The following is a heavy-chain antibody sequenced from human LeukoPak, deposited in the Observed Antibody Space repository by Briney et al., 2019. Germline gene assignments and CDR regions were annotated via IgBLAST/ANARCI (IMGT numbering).Heavy chain of an antibody. CDR1: GFTFSDYY. D-gene: IGHD2-2*01. Sequence: GGSLRLSCAASGFTFSDYYMSWIRQAPGKGLEWVSYISSSGSTIYYADSVKGRFTISRDNAKNSLYLQMNSLRAEDMALYYCAKSSGHVPAATPSFDYWGQGTLVTVSS. J-gene: IGHJ4*02. V-gene: IGHV3-11*01. CDR2: ISSSGSTI. CDR3: AKSSGHVPAATPSFDY.